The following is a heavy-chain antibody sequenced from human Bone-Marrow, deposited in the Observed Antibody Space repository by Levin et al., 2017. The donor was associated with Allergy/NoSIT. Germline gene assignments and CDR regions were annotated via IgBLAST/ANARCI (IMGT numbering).Heavy chain of an antibody. Sequence: GGSLRLSCAASGFDFSSYAMNWVRQAPGQGLEWVSGISTGGETPYYADSVKGRFAISRDNSKNTLSLEMNSLSPDDTAAYFCAKDLWRGRRLSTCDSWGQGTLVTVAS. V-gene: IGHV3-23*01. CDR3: AKDLWRGRRLSTCDS. J-gene: IGHJ4*02. CDR1: GFDFSSYA. CDR2: ISTGGETP. D-gene: IGHD3-10*01.